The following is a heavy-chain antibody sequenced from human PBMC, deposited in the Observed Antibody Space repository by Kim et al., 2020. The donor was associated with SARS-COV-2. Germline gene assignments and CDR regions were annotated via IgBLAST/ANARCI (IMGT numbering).Heavy chain of an antibody. Sequence: PEPVKGRFTSSRDNSKNTLYLQMNSLRAEDTAVYYCAKGLDYGPWFDPWGQGTLVTVSS. CDR3: AKGLDYGPWFDP. J-gene: IGHJ5*02. D-gene: IGHD4-17*01. V-gene: IGHV3-23*01.